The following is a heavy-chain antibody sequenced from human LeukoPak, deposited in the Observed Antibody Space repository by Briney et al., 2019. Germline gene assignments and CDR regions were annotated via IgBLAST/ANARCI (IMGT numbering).Heavy chain of an antibody. J-gene: IGHJ4*02. CDR1: GFTFSSYS. D-gene: IGHD2-15*01. CDR2: ISSSSSTI. Sequence: GGSLRLSCAASGFTFSSYSMNWVRQAPGKGLEWVSYISSSSSTIYYADSVKGRFTISRDNAKNSLYLQMNSLGDEDTAVYYCARDRPYSEFDYWGQGTLVTVSS. CDR3: ARDRPYSEFDY. V-gene: IGHV3-48*02.